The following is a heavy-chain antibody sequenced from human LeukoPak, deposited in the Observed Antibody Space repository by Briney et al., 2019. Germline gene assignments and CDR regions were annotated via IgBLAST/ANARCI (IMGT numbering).Heavy chain of an antibody. CDR2: ISYDESNK. CDR3: ARDWGARAFDI. CDR1: GFTFSSYA. J-gene: IGHJ3*02. Sequence: GGSLRLSCAASGFTFSSYAMHWVRQAPGKGLEWVAVISYDESNKYYADSVKGRFTISRDNSKNTLYLQMNSLRAEDTAVYYCARDWGARAFDIWGQGTMVTVSS. D-gene: IGHD7-27*01. V-gene: IGHV3-30-3*01.